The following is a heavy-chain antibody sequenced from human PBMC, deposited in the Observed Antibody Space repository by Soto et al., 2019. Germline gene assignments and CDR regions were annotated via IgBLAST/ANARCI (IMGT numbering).Heavy chain of an antibody. V-gene: IGHV3-30*18. CDR3: AKESVTIFGVVIIPGSLGYYGMDV. CDR2: ISYDGSNK. D-gene: IGHD3-3*01. Sequence: VGSLRLSCAASGFTFSSYGMHWVRQAPGKGLEWVAVISYDGSNKYYADSVKGRFTISRDNSKNTLYLQMNSLRAEDTAVYYCAKESVTIFGVVIIPGSLGYYGMDVWGQGTTVTVSS. J-gene: IGHJ6*02. CDR1: GFTFSSYG.